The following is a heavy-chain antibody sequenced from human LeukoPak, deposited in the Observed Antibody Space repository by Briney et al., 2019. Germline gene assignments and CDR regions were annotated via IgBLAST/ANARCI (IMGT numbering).Heavy chain of an antibody. CDR3: ARKHSYVAFDI. CDR1: GFTFSDYY. Sequence: PGGSLRLSCAGSGFTFSDYYMSWIRQAPGKGLEWVSYISSSGSTIYYADSMKGRFTISRDNAKNSLYLQMNSLRAEDTAVYYCARKHSYVAFDIWGQGTMVTVSS. J-gene: IGHJ3*02. V-gene: IGHV3-11*01. D-gene: IGHD3-10*02. CDR2: ISSSGSTI.